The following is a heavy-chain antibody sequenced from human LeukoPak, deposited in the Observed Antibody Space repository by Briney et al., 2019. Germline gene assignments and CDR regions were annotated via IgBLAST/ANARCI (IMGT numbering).Heavy chain of an antibody. D-gene: IGHD2-8*01. Sequence: GGSLRLSCGVSGIYFPNTWMTWVRQAPGKGLEWVAVISKDGSDKKYADSVKGRFIISRDNSRNTLYLQMNSLRAEDTAVYYCAKEYDGYWGQGTLVTVSS. V-gene: IGHV3-30*18. J-gene: IGHJ4*02. CDR3: AKEYDGY. CDR1: GIYFPNTW. CDR2: ISKDGSDK.